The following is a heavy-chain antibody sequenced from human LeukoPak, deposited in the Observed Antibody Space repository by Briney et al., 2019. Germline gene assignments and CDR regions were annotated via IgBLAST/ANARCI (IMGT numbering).Heavy chain of an antibody. J-gene: IGHJ4*02. D-gene: IGHD5-18*01. CDR2: IYTSGST. CDR3: ARAWRFTYGRFDY. CDR1: GGSIGSVNNY. Sequence: SQTLSLTCAVSGGSIGSVNNYWIWIRQPAGKGLEWIGRIYTSGSTNYNPSLKSRVTISIDTFKNQFSLKLTSVTAADTAVYYCARAWRFTYGRFDYWGRGTLVTVSS. V-gene: IGHV4-61*02.